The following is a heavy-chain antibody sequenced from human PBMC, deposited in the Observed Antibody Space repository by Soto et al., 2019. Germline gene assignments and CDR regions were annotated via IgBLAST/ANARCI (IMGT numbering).Heavy chain of an antibody. CDR3: TPLALKYSSCWYEFSD. D-gene: IGHD6-19*01. CDR1: GFTFSNVW. J-gene: IGHJ4*02. Sequence: EVQLVESGGGLVKPGGSLRLSCAASGFTFSNVWMNWVRQAPGKGLEWVGRIKSKTDGGTTDYAAPVKGRFTISRDDSKNTLYLQMNSLKTEDTAVYYCTPLALKYSSCWYEFSDGGQGTLVTVSS. V-gene: IGHV3-15*07. CDR2: IKSKTDGGTT.